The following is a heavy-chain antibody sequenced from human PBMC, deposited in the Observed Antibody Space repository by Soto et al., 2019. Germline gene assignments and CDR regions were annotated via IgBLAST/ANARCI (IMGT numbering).Heavy chain of an antibody. J-gene: IGHJ4*02. V-gene: IGHV1-18*01. Sequence: QVQLVQSGAEVKKPGASVKVSCKASGYTFTSYGSSWGRQAPGQGLEWMGWISDYNGNTNYAQKLQGRVTMTTDTSTSTAYMELRSLRSDDTAVYYCVVAAQPYYFDYWGQGTLVTVSS. CDR2: ISDYNGNT. D-gene: IGHD2-15*01. CDR1: GYTFTSYG. CDR3: VVAAQPYYFDY.